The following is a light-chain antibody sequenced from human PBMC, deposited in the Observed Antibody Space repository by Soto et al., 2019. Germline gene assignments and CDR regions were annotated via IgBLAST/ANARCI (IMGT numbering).Light chain of an antibody. CDR2: EVT. Sequence: QSVLTQPPSASGSPGQSVTISCTGTSSDVGGYNYVSWYQQYPGRAPKLMIYEVTKRPSWVPDRFSGSKSGNTASLTVSGLQAEDEADYYCTSYAASNNFYFVFGGGTML. V-gene: IGLV2-8*01. CDR1: SSDVGGYNY. CDR3: TSYAASNNFYFV. J-gene: IGLJ3*02.